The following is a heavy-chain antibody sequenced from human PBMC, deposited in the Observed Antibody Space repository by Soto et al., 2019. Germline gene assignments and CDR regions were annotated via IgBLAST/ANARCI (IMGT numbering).Heavy chain of an antibody. Sequence: PSETLSLTCTVSGGSMSPYYWSWIRQPPGKGLEWIANIYYRGNTNYNPSFESRVTISIDTSKNQFSLKLNSMTAADTAVYYCAKRYGSCFDNWGQGTLLTVSS. CDR1: GGSMSPYY. D-gene: IGHD5-18*01. CDR2: IYYRGNT. J-gene: IGHJ4*02. CDR3: AKRYGSCFDN. V-gene: IGHV4-59*12.